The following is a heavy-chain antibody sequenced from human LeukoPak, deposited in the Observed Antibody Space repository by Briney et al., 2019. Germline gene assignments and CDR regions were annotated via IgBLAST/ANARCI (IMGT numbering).Heavy chain of an antibody. V-gene: IGHV1-69*05. CDR3: ARSKGNWNAWDYYFDY. J-gene: IGHJ4*02. Sequence: ASVKVSCKASGGTFSSYAISWVRQAPGQGLEWMGGIIPIFGTANYAQKFQGRVTITTDESTSTAYMELSSLRSEDTAVYYCARSKGNWNAWDYYFDYWGQGTLVTVSS. CDR1: GGTFSSYA. CDR2: IIPIFGTA. D-gene: IGHD1-20*01.